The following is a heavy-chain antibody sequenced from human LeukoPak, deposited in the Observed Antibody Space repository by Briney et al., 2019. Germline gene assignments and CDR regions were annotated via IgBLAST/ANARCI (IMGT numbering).Heavy chain of an antibody. CDR1: GGSITTYS. Sequence: SETLSLTCSVSGGSITTYSWSWLRQPPGKGLEWVGYISHSGSTDFNPSLKSRVTMSVDTSKNQFSLKLTSVTAADAAVYYCARQGTYQYYFDYWGQGTLVTVSS. CDR2: ISHSGST. V-gene: IGHV4-59*01. J-gene: IGHJ4*02. D-gene: IGHD3-16*02. CDR3: ARQGTYQYYFDY.